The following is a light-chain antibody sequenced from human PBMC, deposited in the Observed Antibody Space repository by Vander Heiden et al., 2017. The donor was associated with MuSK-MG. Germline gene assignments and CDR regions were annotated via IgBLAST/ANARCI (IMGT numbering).Light chain of an antibody. CDR3: QQDNNWPMT. Sequence: DIVMTQSPATLSVSPGGGATLSCRASQTVNTNLAWYQQKPGQAPRLLIYGASSRATGLPARFSGSGSGTEFTLTIKSLQSEDFAVYYCQQDNNWPMTFGGGTKVEIK. V-gene: IGKV3-15*01. CDR1: QTVNTN. CDR2: GAS. J-gene: IGKJ4*01.